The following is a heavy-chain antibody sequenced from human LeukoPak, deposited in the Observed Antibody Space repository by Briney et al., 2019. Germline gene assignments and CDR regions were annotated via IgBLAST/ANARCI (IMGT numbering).Heavy chain of an antibody. V-gene: IGHV3-21*01. Sequence: GGSLRLSCAASGFTFSSYSMNWVRQAPGNGLEWVSSISSSSSYIYYADSVKGRFTTSRDNAKNSLYLQMNSLRAEDTAVYYCARGRGYSYLDVWGKGTTVTVSS. J-gene: IGHJ6*03. CDR2: ISSSSSYI. CDR3: ARGRGYSYLDV. CDR1: GFTFSSYS. D-gene: IGHD5-18*01.